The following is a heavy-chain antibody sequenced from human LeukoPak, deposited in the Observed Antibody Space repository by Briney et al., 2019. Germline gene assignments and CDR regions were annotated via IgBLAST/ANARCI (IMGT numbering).Heavy chain of an antibody. J-gene: IGHJ4*02. CDR2: ISSSGSTI. CDR1: GFTFSSYE. V-gene: IGHV3-48*03. Sequence: GGSLRLSCAASGFTFSSYEMNWVRQAPGKGLEWVSYISSSGSTIYYADSVKGRFTISRDNAKNSLYLQMNSLRAEDTAVYYCASGVLWFGELLPTYFDYWGQGTLVTVSS. CDR3: ASGVLWFGELLPTYFDY. D-gene: IGHD3-10*01.